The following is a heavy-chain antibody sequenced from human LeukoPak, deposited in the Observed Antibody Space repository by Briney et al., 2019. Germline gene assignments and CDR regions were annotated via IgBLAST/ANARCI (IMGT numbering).Heavy chain of an antibody. Sequence: SETLSLTCAVYGGSFSGYYWSWIRQPPGKGLEWIGEINHSGSTNYNPSLKSRVTISVDTSKNQFSLKLSSVTAADTAVYYCARGSGWYVRYVWFDPWGQGTLVTVSS. J-gene: IGHJ5*02. CDR2: INHSGST. D-gene: IGHD6-19*01. V-gene: IGHV4-34*01. CDR3: ARGSGWYVRYVWFDP. CDR1: GGSFSGYY.